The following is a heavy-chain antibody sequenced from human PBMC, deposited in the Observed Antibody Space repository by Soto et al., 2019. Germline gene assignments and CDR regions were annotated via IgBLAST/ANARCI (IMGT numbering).Heavy chain of an antibody. Sequence: QVQLVQSGAEVKKPGASVKVSCKASGYTFTSYGISWVRQAPGQGLEWMGWISAYNVNTNYAQKLQGRVTMTTDTSTSTADMELRSLRSDDTAVYYCARDFSPDNWNYAPYDYCGQGTLVTVSS. D-gene: IGHD1-7*01. V-gene: IGHV1-18*01. CDR1: GYTFTSYG. CDR3: ARDFSPDNWNYAPYDY. CDR2: ISAYNVNT. J-gene: IGHJ4*02.